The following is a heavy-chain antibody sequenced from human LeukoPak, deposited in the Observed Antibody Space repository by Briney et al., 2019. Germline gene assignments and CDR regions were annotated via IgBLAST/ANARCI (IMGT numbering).Heavy chain of an antibody. D-gene: IGHD6-13*01. CDR2: INPNSGGT. CDR3: ARDIAAAEDY. CDR1: GYTFTGYY. Sequence: GASMKVSCKASGYTFTGYYMLWVRQAPGQGLEWMGWINPNSGGTNYAQKFQGRVTMTRDTSISTAYMELSRLRSDDTAVYYCARDIAAAEDYWGQGTLVTVSS. V-gene: IGHV1-2*02. J-gene: IGHJ4*02.